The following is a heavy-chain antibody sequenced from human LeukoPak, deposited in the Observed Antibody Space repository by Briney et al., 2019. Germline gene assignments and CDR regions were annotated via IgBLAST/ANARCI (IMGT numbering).Heavy chain of an antibody. D-gene: IGHD4-11*01. J-gene: IGHJ6*03. Sequence: SETLSLTCTVSGGSISSYYWSWIRQPPGKGLEWIGYIYYSVSTNYNPSLKSRVTISVDTSKNQFSLKLSSVTAADTAVYYCARGDYSNYGVYYYYYMDVWGKGTTVTVSS. V-gene: IGHV4-59*01. CDR1: GGSISSYY. CDR3: ARGDYSNYGVYYYYYMDV. CDR2: IYYSVST.